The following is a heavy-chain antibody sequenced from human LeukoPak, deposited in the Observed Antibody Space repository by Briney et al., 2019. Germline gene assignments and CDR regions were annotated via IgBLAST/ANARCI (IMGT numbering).Heavy chain of an antibody. D-gene: IGHD3-10*01. CDR3: ARDSPGWGGFDF. CDR1: GFSFSSYS. V-gene: IGHV3-48*01. J-gene: IGHJ4*02. CDR2: INSSSTEI. Sequence: PGGSLRLSCAASGFSFSSYSMNWVRQAPGRGPEWLSYINSSSTEIYYADSVKGRFTISRDDAKNSLYLQLNSLRAEDTAVYYCARDSPGWGGFDFWGQGTLVTVSS.